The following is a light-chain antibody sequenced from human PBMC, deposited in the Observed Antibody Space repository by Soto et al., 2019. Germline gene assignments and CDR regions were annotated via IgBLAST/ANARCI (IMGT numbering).Light chain of an antibody. CDR3: AAWDDSLSGYV. CDR1: SSNIGDNY. V-gene: IGLV1-47*01. Sequence: QSVLTEPPSASGTPGQKVTISCSGSSSNIGDNYVYWHQQLPGTAPKLLIYRNNQRPSGVPDRFSGSKSGTSASLAISGLRSEDEADYYCAAWDDSLSGYVFGPGTKGTVL. J-gene: IGLJ1*01. CDR2: RNN.